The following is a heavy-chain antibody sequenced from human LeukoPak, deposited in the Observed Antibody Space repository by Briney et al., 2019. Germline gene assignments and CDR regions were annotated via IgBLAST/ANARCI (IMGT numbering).Heavy chain of an antibody. CDR1: GGTFSSYA. Sequence: SVKVSCKASGGTFSSYAISWVRQAPGQGLEWMGGIIPIFGTANYAQKFQGRVTITADESTSTAYMELSSLRSEDTAVYYCARLTPRGYSYGTGDSDYWGQGTLVTVSS. J-gene: IGHJ4*02. CDR2: IIPIFGTA. CDR3: ARLTPRGYSYGTGDSDY. D-gene: IGHD5-18*01. V-gene: IGHV1-69*13.